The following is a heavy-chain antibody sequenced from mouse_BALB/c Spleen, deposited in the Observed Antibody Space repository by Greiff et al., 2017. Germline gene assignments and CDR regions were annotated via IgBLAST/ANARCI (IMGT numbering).Heavy chain of an antibody. CDR3: ARMIRDWYFDV. CDR2: INPNNGGT. CDR1: GYTFTDYN. J-gene: IGHJ1*01. Sequence: VQLKQSGPELVKPGASVKIPCKASGYTFTDYNMDWVKQSHGKSLEWIGDINPNNGGTIYNQKFKGKATLTVDKSSSTAYMELRSLTSEDTAVYYCARMIRDWYFDVWGAGTTVTVSS. D-gene: IGHD2-4*01. V-gene: IGHV1-18*01.